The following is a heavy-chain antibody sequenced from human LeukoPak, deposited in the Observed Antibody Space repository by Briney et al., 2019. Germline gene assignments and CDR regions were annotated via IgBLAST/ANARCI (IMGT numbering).Heavy chain of an antibody. V-gene: IGHV3-21*01. J-gene: IGHJ4*02. D-gene: IGHD3-3*01. Sequence: GGSPRLSRAASGFTFSRYSVNWVPHAPGKRRECGSSMSSSSSYIYYADSVKGRFTISRDNAKNSLYLQMNSLGAEDTAVYYWARDEGEWLFHPNDYWGQGTLVTVSS. CDR1: GFTFSRYS. CDR2: MSSSSSYI. CDR3: ARDEGEWLFHPNDY.